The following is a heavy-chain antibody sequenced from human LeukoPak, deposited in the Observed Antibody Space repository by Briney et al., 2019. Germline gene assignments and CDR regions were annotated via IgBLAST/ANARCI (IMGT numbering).Heavy chain of an antibody. Sequence: ASVKVSCKASGGTFSSYAISWVRQAPGQGLEWMGRIIPILGIANYAQKFQGRVTITADESTSTAYMELSSLRSEDTAVYYCVVRLLGSGYEFDYWGQGTLVTVSS. CDR1: GGTFSSYA. CDR2: IIPILGIA. V-gene: IGHV1-69*04. CDR3: VVRLLGSGYEFDY. J-gene: IGHJ4*02. D-gene: IGHD5-12*01.